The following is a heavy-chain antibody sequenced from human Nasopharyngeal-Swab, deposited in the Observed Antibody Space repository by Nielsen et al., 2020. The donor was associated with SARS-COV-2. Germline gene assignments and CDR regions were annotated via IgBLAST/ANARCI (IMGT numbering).Heavy chain of an antibody. Sequence: RQAPGKGLEWIGSIYYSGSTYYNPSLKSRVTISVDTSKNQFSLKLSSVTAADTAVYYCASCRTSITIFGVVIRNGMDVWGQGTTVTVSS. D-gene: IGHD3-3*01. CDR2: IYYSGST. V-gene: IGHV4-39*01. J-gene: IGHJ6*02. CDR3: ASCRTSITIFGVVIRNGMDV.